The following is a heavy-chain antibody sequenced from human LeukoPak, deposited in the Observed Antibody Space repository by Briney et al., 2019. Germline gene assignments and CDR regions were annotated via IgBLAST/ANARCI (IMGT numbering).Heavy chain of an antibody. CDR2: INPQCGGT. CDR3: ASDWGLSQLEYCSNTNCYMGAFDI. Sequence: SVKVSCKASGYTFTGYYMHWVRQAPGQGLEWMGWINPQCGGTYYAQKFQGRVTMTRDTSISTAYMELSRLRSDDTAVYYCASDWGLSQLEYCSNTNCYMGAFDIWGQGTMVTVSS. D-gene: IGHD2-2*02. V-gene: IGHV1-2*02. J-gene: IGHJ3*02. CDR1: GYTFTGYY.